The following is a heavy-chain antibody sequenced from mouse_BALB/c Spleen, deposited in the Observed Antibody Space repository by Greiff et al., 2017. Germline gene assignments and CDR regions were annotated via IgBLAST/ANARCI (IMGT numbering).Heavy chain of an antibody. J-gene: IGHJ3*01. CDR1: GYTFTSYW. Sequence: VQLQQPGAELVKPGASVKLSCKASGYTFTSYWMHWVKQRPGQGLEWIGEIDPSDSYTNYNQKFKGKATLTVDKSSSTAYMQLSSLTSEDSAVYYCASPYGNYVWFAYWGQGTLVTVSA. CDR2: IDPSDSYT. V-gene: IGHV1-69*02. D-gene: IGHD2-1*01. CDR3: ASPYGNYVWFAY.